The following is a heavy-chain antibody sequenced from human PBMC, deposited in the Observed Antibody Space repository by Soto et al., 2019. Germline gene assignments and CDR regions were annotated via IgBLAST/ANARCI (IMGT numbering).Heavy chain of an antibody. Sequence: SETLSLPCTVSGGPLSNHYWTWILQSPGKGLEWLGSIYYSVNTNYNPSLDSRVTITVETSKNQFSLQLTSMSAGDTAVYYCARGGFGVYGGDLDYWGQRTLVTVSS. CDR1: GGPLSNHY. CDR3: ARGGFGVYGGDLDY. J-gene: IGHJ4*02. CDR2: IYYSVNT. V-gene: IGHV4-59*11. D-gene: IGHD4-17*01.